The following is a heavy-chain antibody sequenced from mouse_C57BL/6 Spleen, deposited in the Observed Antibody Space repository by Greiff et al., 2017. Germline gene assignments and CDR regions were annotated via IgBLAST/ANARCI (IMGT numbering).Heavy chain of an antibody. CDR1: GYTFTSYW. V-gene: IGHV1-69*01. CDR2: IDPSDSYT. D-gene: IGHD1-1*01. CDR3: ARSYGSSLYYYAMDY. Sequence: QVQLQQPGAELVMPGASVKLSCKASGYTFTSYWMHWVKQRPGQGLEWIGEIDPSDSYTNYNQKFKGKSTLTVDKSSSTAYMQLSSLTSEDSAVYYCARSYGSSLYYYAMDYWGQGTSVTVSS. J-gene: IGHJ4*01.